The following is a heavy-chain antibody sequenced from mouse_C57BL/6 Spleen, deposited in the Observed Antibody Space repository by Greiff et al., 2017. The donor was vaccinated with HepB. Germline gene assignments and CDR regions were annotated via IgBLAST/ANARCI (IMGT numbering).Heavy chain of an antibody. D-gene: IGHD1-1*01. CDR2: IYPGDGDT. Sequence: VQLQQSGPELVKPGASVKISCKASGYAFSSSWMNWVKQRPGKGLEWIGRIYPGDGDTNYNGKFKGKATLTADKSSSTAYMQLSSLTSEDSAVYFCARDYYGSSYFAWFAYWGQGTLVTVSA. CDR1: GYAFSSSW. V-gene: IGHV1-82*01. CDR3: ARDYYGSSYFAWFAY. J-gene: IGHJ3*01.